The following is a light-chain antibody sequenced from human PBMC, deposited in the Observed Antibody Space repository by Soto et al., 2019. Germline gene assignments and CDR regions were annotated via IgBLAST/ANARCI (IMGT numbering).Light chain of an antibody. J-gene: IGKJ1*01. Sequence: QMTQSPSTLSASVGDRVTITCRASQTISIWLAWYQQKPGKAPKLLIYDASNLESGVASRFSGSGSGTEFTLTISSLQPDDFATYYCQQYNTYWTFGQGTKVDIK. CDR3: QQYNTYWT. CDR1: QTISIW. CDR2: DAS. V-gene: IGKV1-5*01.